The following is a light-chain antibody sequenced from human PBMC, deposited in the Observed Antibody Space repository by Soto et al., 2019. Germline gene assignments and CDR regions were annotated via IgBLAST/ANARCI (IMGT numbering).Light chain of an antibody. V-gene: IGKV1-5*03. CDR2: KAS. CDR3: QQYSSYSPYT. J-gene: IGKJ2*01. CDR1: QSISGW. Sequence: IQLTQSPSSLSASVGDRVTITCRASQSISGWLAWYQQKPVIAPKLLIYKASTLHSGVPSRFTGSGSGTEFTLVISRLQPDDFATYYCQQYSSYSPYTFGQGTKVDI.